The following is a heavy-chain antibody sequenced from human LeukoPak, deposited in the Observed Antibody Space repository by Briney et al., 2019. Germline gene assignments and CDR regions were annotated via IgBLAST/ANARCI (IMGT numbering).Heavy chain of an antibody. Sequence: PGGSLRLSCAASGFTFSSYAMSWVRQAPGKGLEWVSAISGSGGSTYHADSVKGRFTISRDNSKNTLYLQMNSLRAEDTAVYYCAKTIAVAGTPGYYFDYWGQGTLVTVSS. D-gene: IGHD6-19*01. CDR1: GFTFSSYA. V-gene: IGHV3-23*01. CDR3: AKTIAVAGTPGYYFDY. CDR2: ISGSGGST. J-gene: IGHJ4*02.